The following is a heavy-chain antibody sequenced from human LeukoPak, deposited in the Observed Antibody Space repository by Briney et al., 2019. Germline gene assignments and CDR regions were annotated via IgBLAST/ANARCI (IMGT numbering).Heavy chain of an antibody. D-gene: IGHD6-13*01. Sequence: PSETLSLTCTVSGGSISSSSYYWGWIRQPPGKGLEWIGSIYYSGSTYYNPSLKSRVTISVDTSKNQFSLKLSSVTAADTAVYYCARVDCSSWYFFDYWGQGTLVTVSS. CDR1: GGSISSSSYY. CDR3: ARVDCSSWYFFDY. CDR2: IYYSGST. J-gene: IGHJ4*02. V-gene: IGHV4-39*07.